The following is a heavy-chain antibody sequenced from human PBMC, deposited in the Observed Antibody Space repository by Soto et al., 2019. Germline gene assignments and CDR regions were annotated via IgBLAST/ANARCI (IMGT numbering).Heavy chain of an antibody. CDR3: ARALAAAGPFDY. D-gene: IGHD6-13*01. Sequence: ASGKVSCKASGYTFTSYGISWVRQAPGQGLEWMGWISAYNGNTNYAQKLQGRVTMTTDTSTSTAYMELRSLRSDDTAVYYCARALAAAGPFDYWGQGTLVTVSS. CDR2: ISAYNGNT. CDR1: GYTFTSYG. V-gene: IGHV1-18*04. J-gene: IGHJ4*02.